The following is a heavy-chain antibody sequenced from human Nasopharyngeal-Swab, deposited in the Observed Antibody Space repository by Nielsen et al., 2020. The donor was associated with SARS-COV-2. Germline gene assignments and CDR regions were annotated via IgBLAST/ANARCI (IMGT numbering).Heavy chain of an antibody. CDR1: GFTFSSYA. J-gene: IGHJ6*02. CDR2: ISYDGSNK. CDR3: AKDRDSGDDSEEYYHYYGMDV. D-gene: IGHD5-12*01. V-gene: IGHV3-30*04. Sequence: GESLKISCAASGFTFSSYAMHWVRQAPGKGLEWVAVISYDGSNKYYADSVKGRFTISRDNSKNMLNLQMNNLRAEDTAIYYCAKDRDSGDDSEEYYHYYGMDVWGQGAPVTVSS.